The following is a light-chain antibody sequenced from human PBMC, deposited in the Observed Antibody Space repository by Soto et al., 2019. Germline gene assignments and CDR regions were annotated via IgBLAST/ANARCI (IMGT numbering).Light chain of an antibody. V-gene: IGKV3-15*01. Sequence: EIVMTQSPATLSVSPGEGATLSCRTSQSVSSTLAWYQQKPGQAPRLLIYGASTRPTGIPARFSGSGSGTEFTLTISSLQSEDFAVYYCQQYNNWPRTFGQGTKVEIK. CDR1: QSVSST. CDR2: GAS. CDR3: QQYNNWPRT. J-gene: IGKJ1*01.